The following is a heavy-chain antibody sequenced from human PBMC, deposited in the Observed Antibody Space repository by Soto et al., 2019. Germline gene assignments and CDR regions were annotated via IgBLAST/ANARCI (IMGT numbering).Heavy chain of an antibody. CDR2: IYFSGNT. CDR3: ARHPLHRVGASISAFDI. Sequence: HLQLQESGPGLVKPSETLSLTCTVSDDSITSSTFYWGWIRQSPGKGLEWIASIYFSGNTYYNPSLKSRVTISVDTSKNQFSLNLNSVTAADTAVYYCARHPLHRVGASISAFDIWGQGTVVTVSS. D-gene: IGHD1-26*01. CDR1: DDSITSSTFY. V-gene: IGHV4-39*01. J-gene: IGHJ3*02.